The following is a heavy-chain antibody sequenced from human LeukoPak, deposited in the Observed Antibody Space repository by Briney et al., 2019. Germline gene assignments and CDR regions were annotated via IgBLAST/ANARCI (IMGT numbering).Heavy chain of an antibody. J-gene: IGHJ4*02. Sequence: PGGSLRLSCAASGFTFSSYAMSWVRQAPGKGLEWVSAISGSGGSTYYADSVKGRFTISRDNSKNTLYLQMNSLRAEDTAVYYCATRGRRDGSYGSFDYWGQGTLVTVSS. D-gene: IGHD1-26*01. CDR1: GFTFSSYA. V-gene: IGHV3-23*01. CDR3: ATRGRRDGSYGSFDY. CDR2: ISGSGGST.